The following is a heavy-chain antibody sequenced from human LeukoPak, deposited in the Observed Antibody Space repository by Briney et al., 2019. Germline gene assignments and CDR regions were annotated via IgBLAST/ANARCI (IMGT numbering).Heavy chain of an antibody. CDR2: IKQDGSEK. CDR3: AREGGSYFRWFDP. Sequence: GGSLRLSCAASGFTFSSYWMSWVRQAPGKGLEWVANIKQDGSEKYYVDSVKGRFTISRDNAKNSLHLQMNSLRAEDTAVYYCAREGGSYFRWFDPWGQGTLVTVSS. V-gene: IGHV3-7*01. D-gene: IGHD1-26*01. CDR1: GFTFSSYW. J-gene: IGHJ5*02.